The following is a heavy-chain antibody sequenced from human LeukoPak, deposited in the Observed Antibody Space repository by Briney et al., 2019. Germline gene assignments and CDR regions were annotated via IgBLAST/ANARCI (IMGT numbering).Heavy chain of an antibody. CDR1: GYTFTSHY. D-gene: IGHD3-10*01. CDR3: AREDLECRGSGFDY. Sequence: ASVKVSCKASGYTFTSHYIHWVRQAPGQGLEWMGIINPSGDSASYVHNFQGRVTMTRDTSTSTLYMELANLTSEDTAVYYRAREDLECRGSGFDYSGQGTRVTVSS. CDR2: INPSGDSA. J-gene: IGHJ4*02. V-gene: IGHV1-46*01.